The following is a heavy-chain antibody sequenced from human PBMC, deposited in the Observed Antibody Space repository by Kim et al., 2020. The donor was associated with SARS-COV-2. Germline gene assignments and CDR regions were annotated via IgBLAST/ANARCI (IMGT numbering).Heavy chain of an antibody. CDR3: AESYHLWFGELYFDY. J-gene: IGHJ4*02. Sequence: PPLKSRATISVDTSNNQFSLKLSSVTAADTAVYYCAESYHLWFGELYFDYWGQGTLVTVSS. D-gene: IGHD3-10*01. V-gene: IGHV4-4*09.